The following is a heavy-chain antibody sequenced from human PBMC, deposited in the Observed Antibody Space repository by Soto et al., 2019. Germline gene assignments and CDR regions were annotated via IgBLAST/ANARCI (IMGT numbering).Heavy chain of an antibody. Sequence: GGSLRLSCAASGFTFSSYGMHWVRQAPGKGLEWVAVIWYDGSNKYYAESVKGRFTISRDNSKNTLYLQMKSLRAEDTAVYYCAREQKYYYDSREGAPPLDYWGQGTLVTVSS. CDR3: AREQKYYYDSREGAPPLDY. V-gene: IGHV3-33*01. CDR2: IWYDGSNK. J-gene: IGHJ4*02. CDR1: GFTFSSYG. D-gene: IGHD3-22*01.